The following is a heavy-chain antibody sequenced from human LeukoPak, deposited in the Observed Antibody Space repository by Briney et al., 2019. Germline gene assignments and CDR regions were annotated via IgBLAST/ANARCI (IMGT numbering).Heavy chain of an antibody. V-gene: IGHV3-11*05. Sequence: GGSLRLSCAASGFTFTDYYMSWIRQAPGKGLEWVSYISSSSTYTTYADSVKGRFTISRDNAKNSLYLQMNSLRAEDTAVYYCARESATMVRGGVDYWGQGTLVTVSS. CDR1: GFTFTDYY. D-gene: IGHD3-10*01. J-gene: IGHJ4*02. CDR3: ARESATMVRGGVDY. CDR2: ISSSSTYT.